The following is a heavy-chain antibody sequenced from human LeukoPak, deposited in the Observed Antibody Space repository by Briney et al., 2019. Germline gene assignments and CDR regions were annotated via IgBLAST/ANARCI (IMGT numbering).Heavy chain of an antibody. V-gene: IGHV3-9*01. CDR1: GFTFDDYA. J-gene: IGHJ4*02. CDR2: ISWNSGSI. CDR3: AKVGGHYYGSGSYFDY. D-gene: IGHD3-10*01. Sequence: GGSLRLSCAASGFTFDDYAMHWVRQAPGKGLEWVSGISWNSGSIGYADSVKGRFTISRDNAKNSLYLQMNSLRAEDTALYYCAKVGGHYYGSGSYFDYWGQGTLVTVSS.